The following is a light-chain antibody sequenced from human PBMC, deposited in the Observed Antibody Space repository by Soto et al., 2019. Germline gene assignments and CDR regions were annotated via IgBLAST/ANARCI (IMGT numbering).Light chain of an antibody. CDR3: SSYTSSVTVA. V-gene: IGLV6-57*04. Sequence: NFMLTQPHSVSESPGKTITISCTRSSGNIASSSVQWYQQRPGSAPTTVIYEDRQRPSGVPDRFSGSKSGNTASLTISGLQAEDEADYYCSSYTSSVTVAFGGGTQLTVL. CDR1: SGNIASSS. CDR2: EDR. J-gene: IGLJ2*01.